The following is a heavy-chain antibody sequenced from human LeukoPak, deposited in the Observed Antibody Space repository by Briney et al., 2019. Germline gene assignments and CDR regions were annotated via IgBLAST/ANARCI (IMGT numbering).Heavy chain of an antibody. D-gene: IGHD3-3*01. CDR1: GGSFSCYY. J-gene: IGHJ5*02. CDR2: INHSGST. V-gene: IGHV4-34*01. Sequence: SETLSLTCAVYGGSFSCYYWSWIRQPPGKGLEWIGEINHSGSTNYNPSLKSRVTISVDTSKNQFSLKLSSVTAADTAVYYCARDGYYDCWSGYHNRWFDPWGQGALVTVSS. CDR3: ARDGYYDCWSGYHNRWFDP.